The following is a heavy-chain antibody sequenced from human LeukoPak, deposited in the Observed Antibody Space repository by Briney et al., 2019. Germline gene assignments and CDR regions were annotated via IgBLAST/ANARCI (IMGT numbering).Heavy chain of an antibody. V-gene: IGHV1-18*01. CDR1: GYTFTSYG. D-gene: IGHD3-22*01. CDR3: ARAHGYDSSSYSEAYFDY. Sequence: ASVKVSCKASGYTFTSYGISWVRQAPGQGLEWMGWISAYNGNTNYAQKLQGRVTMTTDTSTSTAYMELRSLRSDDTAVYYCARAHGYDSSSYSEAYFDYWGQGTLVTVSS. J-gene: IGHJ4*02. CDR2: ISAYNGNT.